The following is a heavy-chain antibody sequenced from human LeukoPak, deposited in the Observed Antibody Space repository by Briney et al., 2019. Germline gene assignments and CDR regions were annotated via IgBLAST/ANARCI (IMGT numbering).Heavy chain of an antibody. D-gene: IGHD4-17*01. Sequence: ASVKVSCKASGYTFTSYDINWVRQAPGQGLEWMGWMNPNSGNTGYAQKFQGRVTMTRNTSISTAYMELSSPRSEDTAVYYCARNYGDYVFAYYYYMDVWGKGTTVTISS. CDR1: GYTFTSYD. J-gene: IGHJ6*03. V-gene: IGHV1-8*02. CDR2: MNPNSGNT. CDR3: ARNYGDYVFAYYYYMDV.